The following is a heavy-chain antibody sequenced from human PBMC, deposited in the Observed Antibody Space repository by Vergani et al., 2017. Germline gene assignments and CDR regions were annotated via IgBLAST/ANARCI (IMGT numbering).Heavy chain of an antibody. D-gene: IGHD5-12*01. CDR1: GFTFNHYA. J-gene: IGHJ6*02. V-gene: IGHV3-23*04. CDR2: ISGSGGST. Sequence: EVQLVESGGDLVQPGGSLRHSCAASGFTFNHYAMNWVRQAPGKGLEWVSGISGSGGSTYYAGSVKGRFTISRDSSKNTLYLQMNSLSAGDTAVYYCAKANPRNSXYDYLYYYHAMDVWGQGTTVTVSS. CDR3: AKANPRNSXYDYLYYYHAMDV.